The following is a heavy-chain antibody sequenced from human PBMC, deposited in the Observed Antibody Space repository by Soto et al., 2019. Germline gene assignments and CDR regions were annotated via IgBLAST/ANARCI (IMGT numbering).Heavy chain of an antibody. CDR1: GFTFSSYA. V-gene: IGHV3-23*01. Sequence: PVVSLRLSWAASGFTFSSYAMSWVRQDPGKGLEWVSAISGSGGSTYYADSVKGRFTISRDNSKNTLYLQMNSLRAEDTAVYYCAKDSAVVVVAAITPHYFDYWGQGTLVTVSS. J-gene: IGHJ4*02. CDR3: AKDSAVVVVAAITPHYFDY. D-gene: IGHD2-15*01. CDR2: ISGSGGST.